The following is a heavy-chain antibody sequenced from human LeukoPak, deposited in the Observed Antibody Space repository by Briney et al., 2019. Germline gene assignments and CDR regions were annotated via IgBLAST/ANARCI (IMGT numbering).Heavy chain of an antibody. Sequence: ASVKVSCKASGYTFTSHGISWVRQAPGQGLEWMGWISAYNGNTNYAQKLQGRVTMTTDTSTSTAYMELRSLRSDDTAVYYCARDGRYSYGLDDAFDIWGQGTMVTVSS. D-gene: IGHD5-18*01. CDR1: GYTFTSHG. V-gene: IGHV1-18*01. CDR2: ISAYNGNT. J-gene: IGHJ3*02. CDR3: ARDGRYSYGLDDAFDI.